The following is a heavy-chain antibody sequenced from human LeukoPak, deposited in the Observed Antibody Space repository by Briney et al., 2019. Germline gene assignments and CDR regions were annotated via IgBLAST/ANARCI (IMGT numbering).Heavy chain of an antibody. J-gene: IGHJ6*04. CDR2: ISASADSQ. CDR1: GFTFKNYG. V-gene: IGHV3-21*01. D-gene: IGHD2-15*01. CDR3: ARGCSGGSCYSVMDV. Sequence: GGTLRLSCVASGFTFKNYGMAWVRPVAGKGLEWVSAISASADSQYYTDSVKGRFTISRDNAKNSLYLQMNSLRAEDTAVYYCARGCSGGSCYSVMDVWGKGTTVTISS.